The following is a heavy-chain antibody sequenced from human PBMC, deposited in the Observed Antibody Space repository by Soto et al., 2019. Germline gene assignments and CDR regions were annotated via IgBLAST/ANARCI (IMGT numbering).Heavy chain of an antibody. J-gene: IGHJ4*02. Sequence: GGSLRLSCAASGFTFSSYWMNWVRQAPGKGLEWVANIKQDGSEKSYVDSVKGRFTVSRDNAKNSLYLQMYSLRAEDTAFYYCARSPGYCSGGSCYQYYLDYWGQGTLVTVSS. D-gene: IGHD2-15*01. CDR1: GFTFSSYW. CDR3: ARSPGYCSGGSCYQYYLDY. V-gene: IGHV3-7*01. CDR2: IKQDGSEK.